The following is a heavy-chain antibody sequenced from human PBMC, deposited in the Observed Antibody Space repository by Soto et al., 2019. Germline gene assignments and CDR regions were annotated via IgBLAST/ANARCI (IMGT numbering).Heavy chain of an antibody. D-gene: IGHD1-26*01. V-gene: IGHV1-3*01. CDR2: INVGNGKT. CDR3: VRAACTSSWENYFDF. CDR1: GYSFTSYA. J-gene: IGHJ4*02. Sequence: ASVKVSCKTSGYSFTSYALHWVRQAPGQRLEWMGWINVGNGKTIYSQKFQGRVTITRDRSASTGYVELSSLRFEDTAVYYCVRAACTSSWENYFDFWGQGTLVTVSS.